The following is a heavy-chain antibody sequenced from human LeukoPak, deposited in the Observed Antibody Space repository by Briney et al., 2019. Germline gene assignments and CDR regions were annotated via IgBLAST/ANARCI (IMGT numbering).Heavy chain of an antibody. D-gene: IGHD6-13*01. CDR2: IKSKTDGRTT. CDR3: TTDRRRVAAATIRAFDY. V-gene: IGHV3-15*01. Sequence: GGSLRLSCAASGFTFSNARMSWVRQAPGKGLEWVGRIKSKTDGRTTDYAAPVKGRFTISRDDSKNTLYLQMNSLKTEDTAVYYCTTDRRRVAAATIRAFDYWGQGTLVTVSS. J-gene: IGHJ4*02. CDR1: GFTFSNAR.